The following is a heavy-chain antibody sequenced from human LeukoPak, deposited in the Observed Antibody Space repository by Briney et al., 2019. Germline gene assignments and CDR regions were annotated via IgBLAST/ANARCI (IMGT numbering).Heavy chain of an antibody. CDR1: GFTVSSHY. V-gene: IGHV3-23*01. Sequence: GGSLRLSCAASGFTVSSHYMSWVRQAPGRGLEWVSAIIGSGGSTYYADSVKGRFTISRDNSKNTLYLQMNSLRAEDTAVYYCAKPHSSSWTSFDYWGQGTLVTVSS. J-gene: IGHJ4*02. CDR2: IIGSGGST. D-gene: IGHD6-13*01. CDR3: AKPHSSSWTSFDY.